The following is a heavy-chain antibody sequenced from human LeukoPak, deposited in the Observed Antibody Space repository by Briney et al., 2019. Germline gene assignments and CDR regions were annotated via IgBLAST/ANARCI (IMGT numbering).Heavy chain of an antibody. D-gene: IGHD6-13*01. Sequence: SVKVSCKASGGTFSSYAISWVRQAPGQGLEWMGRIIPILGIANYAQKFQGRVTITADKSTSTAYMELSSLRSEDTAVYYCAPSAKQQLVYFDYWGQGTLVTVSS. CDR2: IIPILGIA. CDR1: GGTFSSYA. CDR3: APSAKQQLVYFDY. J-gene: IGHJ4*02. V-gene: IGHV1-69*04.